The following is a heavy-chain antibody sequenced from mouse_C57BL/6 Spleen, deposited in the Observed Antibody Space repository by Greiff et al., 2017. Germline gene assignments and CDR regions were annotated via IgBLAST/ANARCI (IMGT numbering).Heavy chain of an antibody. CDR3: ARYYGPHYYAMDY. Sequence: VHLVESGAELVKPGASVKISCKASGYAFSSYWMNWVKQRPGKGLEWIGQIYPGDGDTNYNGKFKGKATLTADKSSSTAYMQLSSLTSEDSAVYFCARYYGPHYYAMDYWGQGTSVTVSS. D-gene: IGHD1-1*02. J-gene: IGHJ4*01. CDR1: GYAFSSYW. CDR2: IYPGDGDT. V-gene: IGHV1-80*01.